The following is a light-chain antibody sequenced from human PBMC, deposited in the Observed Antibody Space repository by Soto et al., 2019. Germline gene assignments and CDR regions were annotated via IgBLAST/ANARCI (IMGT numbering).Light chain of an antibody. CDR2: DVT. CDR1: SSDIGAYNY. J-gene: IGLJ3*02. Sequence: QSVLTQPASVSGSPGQSITFSCTGTSSDIGAYNYVSWYQHHPGKAPKLLIYDVTDRPSGVSDRFSGSKSGTTASLTISGLQAEDEAEYFCSSYTTINTVVVFGGGTKLTVL. V-gene: IGLV2-14*03. CDR3: SSYTTINTVVV.